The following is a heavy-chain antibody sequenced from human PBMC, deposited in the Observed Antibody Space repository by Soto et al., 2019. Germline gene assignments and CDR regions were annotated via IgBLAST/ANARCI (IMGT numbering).Heavy chain of an antibody. Sequence: EVLLLESGGGLVQPGGSLRLSCVVSGFTFNTFAMTWVRQAPGKGLEWVSALSGSGSLSYYADSVKGRFTISRDNSKNTLYLQMNNLRVDETAVYXCXRDRGGALDSWGQGTLVTVSS. CDR1: GFTFNTFA. CDR3: XRDRGGALDS. CDR2: LSGSGSLS. J-gene: IGHJ4*02. D-gene: IGHD2-15*01. V-gene: IGHV3-23*01.